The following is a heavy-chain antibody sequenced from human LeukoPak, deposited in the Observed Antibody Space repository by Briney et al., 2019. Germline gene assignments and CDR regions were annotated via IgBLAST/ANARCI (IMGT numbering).Heavy chain of an antibody. V-gene: IGHV4-39*07. CDR3: ASERYCSGGSCYPNWFDP. D-gene: IGHD2-15*01. CDR2: IYYSGST. Sequence: SETLSLTCSVSGGSISSRSYYWGWIRQPPGKGLEWIGSIYYSGSTYYNPSLKGRVTISVDTSKNQFSLKLSSVTAADTAVYYCASERYCSGGSCYPNWFDPWGQGTLVTVSS. CDR1: GGSISSRSYY. J-gene: IGHJ5*02.